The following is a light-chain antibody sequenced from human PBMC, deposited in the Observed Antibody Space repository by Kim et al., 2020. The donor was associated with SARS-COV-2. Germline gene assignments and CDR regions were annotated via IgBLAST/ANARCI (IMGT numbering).Light chain of an antibody. Sequence: GQSITISCTGTSSDVGSYNLVSWYQQHPGKAPKLMFYEVSKRPSGVSNRFSGSKSGNTASLTISGLQAEDEADYYCCSYAGSSTWVFGGGTKLTVL. V-gene: IGLV2-23*02. J-gene: IGLJ3*02. CDR1: SSDVGSYNL. CDR3: CSYAGSSTWV. CDR2: EVS.